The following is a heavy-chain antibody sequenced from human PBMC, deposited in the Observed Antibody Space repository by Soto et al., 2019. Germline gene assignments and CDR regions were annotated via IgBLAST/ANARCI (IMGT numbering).Heavy chain of an antibody. CDR1: GFTFNYYD. D-gene: IGHD2-21*02. CDR3: AHSGPADTHYDCYKMDV. V-gene: IGHV3-23*01. CDR2: ISSTGVTT. Sequence: EVQLLETGGGLAQPGGSLRLSCVASGFTFNYYDMSWVRQAPGKGLEWVSTISSTGVTTYYADSVKGRFTIARDNFKNTLRRQMNSLRAEDTGVYYCAHSGPADTHYDCYKMDVGGQGTTVTVSS. J-gene: IGHJ6*02.